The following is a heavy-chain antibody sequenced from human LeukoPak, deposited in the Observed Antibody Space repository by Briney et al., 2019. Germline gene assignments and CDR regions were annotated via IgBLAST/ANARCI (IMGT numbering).Heavy chain of an antibody. CDR2: IIPIFGTA. CDR3: ARGKTTAWGPYYFDY. Sequence: SVKVSCKASAGTFSNYAISWVRQAPGQGLEWMGGIIPIFGTANYAQKFQGRVTITTDKSTSTAYMELSSLRSEDTAVYYCARGKTTAWGPYYFDYWGQGTLVTVSS. V-gene: IGHV1-69*05. D-gene: IGHD4-17*01. CDR1: AGTFSNYA. J-gene: IGHJ4*02.